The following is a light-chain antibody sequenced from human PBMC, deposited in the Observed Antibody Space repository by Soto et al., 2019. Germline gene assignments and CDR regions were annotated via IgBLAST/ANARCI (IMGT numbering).Light chain of an antibody. Sequence: EIVMTQSPATLSVSPGERATLSCRASQSVGSSLAWYQQRPGQAPRLLIYGPSTRATGIPARFSGSGSGTDFTLTISSLQSEDFAVYYCQQYNNWPLTFGQGNDWRL. J-gene: IGKJ5*01. V-gene: IGKV3-15*01. CDR3: QQYNNWPLT. CDR1: QSVGSS. CDR2: GPS.